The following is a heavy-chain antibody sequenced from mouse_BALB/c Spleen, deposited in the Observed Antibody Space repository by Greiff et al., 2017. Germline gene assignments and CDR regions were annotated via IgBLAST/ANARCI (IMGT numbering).Heavy chain of an antibody. CDR2: ISSGSSTI. CDR1: GFTFSSFG. V-gene: IGHV5-17*02. D-gene: IGHD4-1*01. CDR3: ARRGYTGTANYFDY. Sequence: EVKLMESGGGLVQPGGSRKLSCAASGFTFSSFGMHWVRQAPEKGLEWVAYISSGSSTIYYADTVKGRFTISRDNPKNTLFLQMTSLRSEDTAMYYCARRGYTGTANYFDYWGQGTTLTVSS. J-gene: IGHJ2*01.